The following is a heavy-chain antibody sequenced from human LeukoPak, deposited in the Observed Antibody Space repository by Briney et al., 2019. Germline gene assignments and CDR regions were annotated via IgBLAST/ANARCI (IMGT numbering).Heavy chain of an antibody. CDR3: ARVPTVTFFDY. Sequence: SETLSLTCAVYGGSFSGYYWSWIRQPPGKGLEWIGEINHSGSTNYNPSLKSRVTISVDTSRNQFSLKLSSVTAADTAVYYCARVPTVTFFDYWGQGTLVTVSS. D-gene: IGHD4-17*01. CDR2: INHSGST. V-gene: IGHV4-34*01. CDR1: GGSFSGYY. J-gene: IGHJ4*02.